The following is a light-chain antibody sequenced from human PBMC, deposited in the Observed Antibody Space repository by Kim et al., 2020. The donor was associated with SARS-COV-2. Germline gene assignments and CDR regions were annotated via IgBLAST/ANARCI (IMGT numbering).Light chain of an antibody. CDR2: GAS. Sequence: SASVGGRVTITCRASQSINSYVNWYQQKPGKAPTLLIYGASSLQSGVALRFSGSRSGTDFTLTITRLQPEDFATYYCQQSYRFPHTFGQGTKLEI. J-gene: IGKJ2*01. V-gene: IGKV1-39*01. CDR3: QQSYRFPHT. CDR1: QSINSY.